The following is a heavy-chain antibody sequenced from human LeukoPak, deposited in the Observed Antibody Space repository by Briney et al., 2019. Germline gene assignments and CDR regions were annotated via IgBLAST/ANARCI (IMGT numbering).Heavy chain of an antibody. CDR2: IFTSGGT. J-gene: IGHJ6*03. CDR1: GDSINGYY. Sequence: SETLSLTCTVSGDSINGYYWSWLRQPPGKGLEWIGYIFTSGGTNHSPSLKNRVTISIDTSKKQYSLKLTSVTAADTAVYYCARLTQLEGGTGYYYMDVWGKGTTVTVSS. CDR3: ARLTQLEGGTGYYYMDV. V-gene: IGHV4-4*09. D-gene: IGHD1-1*01.